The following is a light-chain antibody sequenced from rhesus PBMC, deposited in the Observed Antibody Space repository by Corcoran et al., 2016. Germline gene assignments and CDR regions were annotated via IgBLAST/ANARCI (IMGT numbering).Light chain of an antibody. J-gene: IGLJ1*01. CDR3: SSFAGNNNYI. CDR1: SSDIGTYNY. V-gene: IGLV2-32*02. Sequence: QAALTQPRSVSGSPGQSVTISCTGTSSDIGTYNYVSWYQHNPGTAPKLMIYEVNKRPSGVSDRFSGSKSANTASLTISGLQAEDEADYYCSSFAGNNNYIFGSGTRLTVL. CDR2: EVN.